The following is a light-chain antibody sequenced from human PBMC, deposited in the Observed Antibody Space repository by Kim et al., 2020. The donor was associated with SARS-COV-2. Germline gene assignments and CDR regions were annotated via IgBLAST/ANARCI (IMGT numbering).Light chain of an antibody. J-gene: IGKJ2*01. V-gene: IGKV1D-16*01. CDR1: QDISSW. CDR2: DAS. CDR3: QQYNSYPYT. Sequence: SASVGDRVTINCRASQDISSWLARYQQKPATAPKILVYDASSLQSGVPSRFSGSGSGTAFTLNISSLQPEDFATYYCQQYNSYPYTYGQGTKLEI.